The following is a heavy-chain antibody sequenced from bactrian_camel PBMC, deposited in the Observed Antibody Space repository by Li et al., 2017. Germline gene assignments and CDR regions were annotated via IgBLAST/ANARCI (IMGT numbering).Heavy chain of an antibody. D-gene: IGHD7*01. CDR2: IRTGYPGTS. J-gene: IGHJ4*01. Sequence: HVQLVESGGGSVQAGRSLRLSCSASGYTTGRHGMAWFRQAPGKEREGVASIRTGYPGTSDYGASVMGRFTVSLDNAKNTVYLQMNSLKAEDSAMYYCAKPPGNSDCYSGVWWLNPEHTYGGQGTQVTVS. V-gene: IGHV3S63*01. CDR1: GYTTGRHG. CDR3: AKPPGNSDCYSGVWWLNPEHTY.